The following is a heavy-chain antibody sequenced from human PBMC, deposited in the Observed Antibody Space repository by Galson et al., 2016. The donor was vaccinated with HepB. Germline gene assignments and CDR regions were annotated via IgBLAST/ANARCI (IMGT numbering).Heavy chain of an antibody. D-gene: IGHD6-25*01. CDR3: AKAAWYSGAIGAVWV. CDR2: TCGGANVA. Sequence: SLRLSCAASGFTFSNFPMSWVRQAPGKGLEWAAVTCGGANVAWYADSVKGRFSITRDNSKNTLYLQMNSLRADDTAVYHCAKAAWYSGAIGAVWVWGQGTMVTVSS. V-gene: IGHV3-23*03. CDR1: GFTFSNFP. J-gene: IGHJ6*02.